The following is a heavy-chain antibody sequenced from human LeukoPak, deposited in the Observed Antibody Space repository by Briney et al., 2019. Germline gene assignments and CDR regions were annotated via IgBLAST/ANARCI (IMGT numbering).Heavy chain of an antibody. CDR1: GYTFTTYA. Sequence: GASVKVSCKASGYTFTTYAMHWVRQAPGQRPEWMGWINAGNGNTKYLQRFQDRVTFTRDTSASTAYMELSSLRSEDTAVYYCASRDWQWPYYFDYWGQGTLVTVSS. J-gene: IGHJ4*02. CDR3: ASRDWQWPYYFDY. CDR2: INAGNGNT. V-gene: IGHV1-3*01. D-gene: IGHD6-19*01.